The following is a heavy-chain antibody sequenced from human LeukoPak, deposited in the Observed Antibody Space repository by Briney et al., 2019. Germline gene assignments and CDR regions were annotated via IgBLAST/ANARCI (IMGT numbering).Heavy chain of an antibody. CDR2: ISGSGGST. V-gene: IGHV3-23*01. CDR1: GFTFSSYA. CDR3: AKDPENDFWSGYGDY. Sequence: SGGSLRLSCAASGFTFSSYAMSWVRQAPGKGLEWVSAISGSGGSTYYADSVKGRFTISRDNSKNTLYLQMNSLRAEDTAVYYCAKDPENDFWSGYGDYWGQGTLVTVSS. J-gene: IGHJ4*02. D-gene: IGHD3-3*01.